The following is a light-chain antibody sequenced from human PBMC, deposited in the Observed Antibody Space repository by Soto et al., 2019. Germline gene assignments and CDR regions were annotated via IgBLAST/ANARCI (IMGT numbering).Light chain of an antibody. CDR2: EVS. CDR3: SSYAGSNIVV. J-gene: IGLJ2*01. V-gene: IGLV2-8*01. Sequence: QSALTQPPSASGSPGQSVTISCTGTSSDVGGYNFVSWYQQHPGKAPKLMIYEVSERPSGVPDRFSGSKSGNTASLTVSGLQVEDEADYYCSSYAGSNIVVFGVGTKRTVL. CDR1: SSDVGGYNF.